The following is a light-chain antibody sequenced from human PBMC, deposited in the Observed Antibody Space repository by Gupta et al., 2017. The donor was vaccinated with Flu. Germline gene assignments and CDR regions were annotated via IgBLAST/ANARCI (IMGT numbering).Light chain of an antibody. CDR3: QAWDSSTYYV. Sequence: YDLTQAPSGSVFPSQTASITCSGDNLGDKYVCWYQQKPGQSPVLVIYQDNKRPSGIPERFSGSNSENTATLTISGNQAMDEADYYCQAWDSSTYYVFGTGTKVTVL. CDR1: NLGDKY. J-gene: IGLJ1*01. V-gene: IGLV3-1*01. CDR2: QDN.